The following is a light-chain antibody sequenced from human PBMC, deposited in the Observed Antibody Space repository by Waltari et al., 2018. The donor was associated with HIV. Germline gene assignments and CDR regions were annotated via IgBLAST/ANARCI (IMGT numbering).Light chain of an antibody. J-gene: IGLJ1*01. CDR1: SSNIDTNY. CDR3: AAWDDSLNGFYV. Sequence: QSVLTQPPSASATPGQRVTISCSGSSSNIDTNYVFWYQQLPGTAPKLLIFRDNERPSGVPDRFSGSRSGTAASLVISGLRSEDEAEYYCAAWDDSLNGFYVFGSGTRVTVL. CDR2: RDN. V-gene: IGLV1-47*01.